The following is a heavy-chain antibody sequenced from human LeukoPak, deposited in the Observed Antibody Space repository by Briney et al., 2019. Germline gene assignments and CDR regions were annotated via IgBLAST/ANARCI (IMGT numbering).Heavy chain of an antibody. CDR2: INPNSGGT. J-gene: IGHJ5*02. Sequence: ASVKVSCKTSGYTFTGYYMHWVRQAPGQGLEWMGWINPNSGGTNYAQKFQGRVAMTRDTSISTAYMELSRLRSDDTAVYYCARGGVELELRRQAPNWFDPWGQGTLVTVSS. V-gene: IGHV1-2*02. D-gene: IGHD1-7*01. CDR1: GYTFTGYY. CDR3: ARGGVELELRRQAPNWFDP.